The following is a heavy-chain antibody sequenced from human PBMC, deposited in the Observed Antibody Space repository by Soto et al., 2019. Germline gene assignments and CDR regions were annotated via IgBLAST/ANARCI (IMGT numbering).Heavy chain of an antibody. Sequence: EVQLVESGGGLVKPGGSLRLSCAASGFTFTRYSMNWVLQSPGKGLEWVSSISSTTNYIYYGDSMKGRFTISRDNAKNSLYLEMNSLRAEDTAVYYFARESEDLTSNFDYWGQGTLVTVSS. J-gene: IGHJ4*02. CDR2: ISSTTNYI. CDR3: ARESEDLTSNFDY. CDR1: GFTFTRYS. V-gene: IGHV3-21*06.